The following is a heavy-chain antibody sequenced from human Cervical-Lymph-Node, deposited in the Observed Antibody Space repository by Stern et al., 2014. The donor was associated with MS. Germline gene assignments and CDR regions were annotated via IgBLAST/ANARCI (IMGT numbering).Heavy chain of an antibody. D-gene: IGHD1-14*01. V-gene: IGHV5-51*01. J-gene: IGHJ4*02. CDR1: GYKFSIYW. CDR2: IYPGDSET. Sequence: EVQLVESGAELIRPGESLKISCKGSGYKFSIYWIAWVRQMPGKGLECMGIIYPGDSETRYSPSFQGQVTMSADKSTSTAYLQWSSLNASDTAMYFCARQTTAWASDVWGQGTLVTVSS. CDR3: ARQTTAWASDV.